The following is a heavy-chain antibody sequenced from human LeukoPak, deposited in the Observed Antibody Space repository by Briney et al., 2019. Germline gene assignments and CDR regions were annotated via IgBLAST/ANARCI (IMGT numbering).Heavy chain of an antibody. CDR1: GGSFSGYY. CDR3: ARDGGYSSSWSSLFFDY. V-gene: IGHV4-34*01. J-gene: IGHJ4*02. D-gene: IGHD6-13*01. Sequence: PSETLSLTCAVYGGSFSGYYWSWIRQPPGKGLEWIGEINHSGSTNYNPSLKRRVTISVDTSKNQFSLKLSSVTAANTAVYYCARDGGYSSSWSSLFFDYWGQGTLVTVSS. CDR2: INHSGST.